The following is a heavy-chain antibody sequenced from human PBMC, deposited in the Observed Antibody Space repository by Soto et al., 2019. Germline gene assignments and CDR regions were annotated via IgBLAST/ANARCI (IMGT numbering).Heavy chain of an antibody. Sequence: SQTLSLTCAISGDSVSSGSAAWNWIRLSPSRGLEWLGRTYQRDKWYTHYALSVKSRITINPDTSRNEVSVHLNSVTPEDTALYFCARDQGSTNGWMGFDPWGQGILVTVSS. CDR1: GDSVSSGSAA. D-gene: IGHD3-10*01. CDR3: ARDQGSTNGWMGFDP. V-gene: IGHV6-1*01. J-gene: IGHJ5*02. CDR2: TYQRDKWYT.